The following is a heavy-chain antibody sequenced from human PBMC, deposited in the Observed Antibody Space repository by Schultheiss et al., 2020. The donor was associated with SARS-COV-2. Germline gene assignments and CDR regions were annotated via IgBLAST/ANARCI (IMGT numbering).Heavy chain of an antibody. CDR2: SNAGNGNT. D-gene: IGHD6-19*01. Sequence: ASVKVSCKASGYAFTSYAMHWVRQAPGQRLEWMGWSNAGNGNTKYSQEFQGRVTITRDTSASRAYMELRSLRSDDTAVYYCARDSGSGWRAEYFQHWGQGTLVTVSS. V-gene: IGHV1-3*02. CDR3: ARDSGSGWRAEYFQH. J-gene: IGHJ1*01. CDR1: GYAFTSYA.